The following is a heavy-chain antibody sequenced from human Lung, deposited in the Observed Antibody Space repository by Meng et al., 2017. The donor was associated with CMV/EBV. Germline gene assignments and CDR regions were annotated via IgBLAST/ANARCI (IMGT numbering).Heavy chain of an antibody. D-gene: IGHD1-26*01. CDR3: AREADGATFDY. Sequence: VRWVRSGAEVKKAGASGKFSCNGSRSHFTNYYMHWARQATGQGLEWMGIIKPSGGSTSYAQKFQGRVTMTRDTSTRTVYMELSSLRSEDTAVYYCAREADGATFDYWGQGTLVTVSS. CDR2: IKPSGGST. V-gene: IGHV1-46*01. J-gene: IGHJ4*02. CDR1: RSHFTNYY.